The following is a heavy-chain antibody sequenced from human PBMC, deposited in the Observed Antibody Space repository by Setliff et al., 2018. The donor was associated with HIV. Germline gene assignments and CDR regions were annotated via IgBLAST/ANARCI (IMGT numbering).Heavy chain of an antibody. V-gene: IGHV3-74*01. D-gene: IGHD2-8*01. CDR1: GFTFRSYW. CDR2: INIDGGST. CDR3: ARDEFPYARDV. Sequence: PGGSLRLSCAASGFTFRSYWMYWVRQPPGKGLVWVSRINIDGGSTNYADSVKGRFTISRDNAKNTLYLQMHNVRSEDTGFYYCARDEFPYARDVWGPGTLVTVSS. J-gene: IGHJ4*02.